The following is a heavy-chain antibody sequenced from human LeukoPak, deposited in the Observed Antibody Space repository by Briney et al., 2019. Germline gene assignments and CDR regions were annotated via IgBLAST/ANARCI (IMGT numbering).Heavy chain of an antibody. J-gene: IGHJ4*02. Sequence: GGSLRRTCAGSGFRFEDYTFHWVRQAPGKGLEWVAVITWDGTMSAYADSVKGRFTISRDNNENSLSLEMTRLTTEDTAFYYCAKDIIPAGYDISLDDWSQGTLVTVSS. D-gene: IGHD5-12*01. V-gene: IGHV3-43*01. CDR2: ITWDGTMS. CDR1: GFRFEDYT. CDR3: AKDIIPAGYDISLDD.